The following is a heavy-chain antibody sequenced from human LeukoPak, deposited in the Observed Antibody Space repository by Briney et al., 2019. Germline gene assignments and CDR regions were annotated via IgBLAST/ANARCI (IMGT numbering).Heavy chain of an antibody. J-gene: IGHJ5*02. CDR2: ISGSGGST. CDR1: GFTFGDYA. Sequence: GGSLRLSCTASGFTFGDYAMSWVRQAPGKGLEWVSAISGSGGSTYYADSVKGRFTISRDNSKNTLYLQMNSLRAEDTAVYYCAKLHNYYYDSSGYGNWFDPWGQGTLVTVSS. V-gene: IGHV3-23*01. CDR3: AKLHNYYYDSSGYGNWFDP. D-gene: IGHD3-22*01.